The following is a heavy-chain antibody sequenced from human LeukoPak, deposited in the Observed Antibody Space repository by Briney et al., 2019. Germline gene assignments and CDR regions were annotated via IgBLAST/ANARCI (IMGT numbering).Heavy chain of an antibody. CDR2: VSGNGGST. CDR3: AKEGDSGSYDGYRYFDY. CDR1: GFTFTSFA. Sequence: GGSLRLSCATSGFTFTSFAMNWVRQAPGKRLEWVSAVSGNGGSTYYTDSVKGRFTISRDNFKNALYLQMSSLGAEDTALYYCAKEGDSGSYDGYRYFDYWAREPWSPSPQ. J-gene: IGHJ4*02. V-gene: IGHV3-23*01. D-gene: IGHD1-26*01.